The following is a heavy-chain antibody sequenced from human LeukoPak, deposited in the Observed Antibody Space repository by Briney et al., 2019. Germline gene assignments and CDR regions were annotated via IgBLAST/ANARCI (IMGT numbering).Heavy chain of an antibody. J-gene: IGHJ3*02. D-gene: IGHD3-10*01. Sequence: SETLSLTCNVSGGSISSGSNYWGWIRQPPGKTLEWIGSIYSSGSTYYNPSLKSRVIILIDTSKNHFSLTLSSVTAADTAVYYCARSDGYGLVGIWGQGTMVTVSS. CDR3: ARSDGYGLVGI. V-gene: IGHV4-39*07. CDR2: IYSSGST. CDR1: GGSISSGSNY.